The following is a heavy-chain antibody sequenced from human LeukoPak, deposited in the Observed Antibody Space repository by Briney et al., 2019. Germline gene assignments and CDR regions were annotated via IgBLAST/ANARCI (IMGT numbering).Heavy chain of an antibody. Sequence: PGGSLRLSCAASGFTFSSYAMSWVRQAPGKGLEWVSGISWNSGSIGYADSVKGRFTISRGNAKNSLYLQMNSLRAEDTALYYCAKGYYDSSGPPDYWGQGTLVTVSS. CDR1: GFTFSSYA. J-gene: IGHJ4*02. V-gene: IGHV3-9*01. CDR3: AKGYYDSSGPPDY. D-gene: IGHD3-22*01. CDR2: ISWNSGSI.